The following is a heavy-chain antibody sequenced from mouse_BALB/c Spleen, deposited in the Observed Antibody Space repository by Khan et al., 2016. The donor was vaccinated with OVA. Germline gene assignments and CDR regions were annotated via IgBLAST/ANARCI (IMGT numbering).Heavy chain of an antibody. Sequence: VQLQESGAELARPGASVKLSCKASGYTFTSYWMQWVKQRPGQTLEWIGATYPGDGDTRYTQKFKGKATLTADKSSSTAYMQLSSLASEDSAVYYCARGGLVPYTMDYWGKGTSVTVSS. D-gene: IGHD2-10*02. J-gene: IGHJ4*01. CDR2: TYPGDGDT. CDR3: ARGGLVPYTMDY. V-gene: IGHV1-87*01. CDR1: GYTFTSYW.